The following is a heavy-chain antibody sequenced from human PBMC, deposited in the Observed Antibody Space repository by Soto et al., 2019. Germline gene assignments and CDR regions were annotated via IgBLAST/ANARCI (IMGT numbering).Heavy chain of an antibody. CDR3: ARDQIATTGPFDY. Sequence: GGSLRLSCAASRFTFSSYAMHWVRQAPGKGLEWVAVIWYDGSKNYYADSVKGRLTISRDNSKNTLYLQMDSLRAEDTAVYYCARDQIATTGPFDYWGQGTQVTVSS. D-gene: IGHD5-12*01. CDR1: RFTFSSYA. J-gene: IGHJ4*02. V-gene: IGHV3-33*01. CDR2: IWYDGSKN.